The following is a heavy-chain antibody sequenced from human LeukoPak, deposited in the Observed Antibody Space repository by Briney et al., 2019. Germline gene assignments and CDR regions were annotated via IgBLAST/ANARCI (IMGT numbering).Heavy chain of an antibody. CDR3: ARDQTPYY. Sequence: GGSLRLSCTGSGFTFGDYAMTWVRQAPGKWLEWVGFIRSKTYGGTPEYAASVKGRFNISRDDSKSIAYLQMNSLKIEDTAVYYCARDQTPYYWGQGTLVTVSP. CDR2: IRSKTYGGTP. V-gene: IGHV3-49*04. J-gene: IGHJ4*02. CDR1: GFTFGDYA.